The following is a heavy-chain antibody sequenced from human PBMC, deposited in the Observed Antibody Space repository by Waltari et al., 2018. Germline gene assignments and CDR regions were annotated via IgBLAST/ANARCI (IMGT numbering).Heavy chain of an antibody. D-gene: IGHD6-13*01. CDR3: ARVVAAAGTGAAFYI. J-gene: IGHJ3*02. CDR1: GGTFSSYA. V-gene: IGHV1-69*04. Sequence: QVQLVQSGAEVKKPGSSVKVSCKASGGTFSSYAISWVRQAPGQGIEWMGGIIPILGIANCAQKFQGRVTSTADESTSTAYMELSSLRSEDTAVYYCARVVAAAGTGAAFYIWGQGTMVTVSS. CDR2: IIPILGIA.